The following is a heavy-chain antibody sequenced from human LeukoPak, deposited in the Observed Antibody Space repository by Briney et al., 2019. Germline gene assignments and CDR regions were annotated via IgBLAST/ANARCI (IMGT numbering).Heavy chain of an antibody. CDR2: VKQDGSEK. CDR1: GFTFSNFW. J-gene: IGHJ4*02. Sequence: QPGVSLRLSCAASGFTFSNFWMTWVRQAPGKGLEWVANVKQDGSEKSCVDSVKGRFTISRDNAKNSLYLQMNSLRVEDTAVYYCARGRGDSSSWYFDYWGQGTLVTVSS. D-gene: IGHD6-13*01. V-gene: IGHV3-7*01. CDR3: ARGRGDSSSWYFDY.